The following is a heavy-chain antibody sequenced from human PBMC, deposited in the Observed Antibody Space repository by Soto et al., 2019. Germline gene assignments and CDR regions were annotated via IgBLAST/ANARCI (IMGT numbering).Heavy chain of an antibody. V-gene: IGHV4-34*01. Sequence: SETLSLTCAVYGGSFSGYYWSWIRQPPGKGLEWIGEINHSGSTNYNPSLKSRVTISVDTSKNQFSLKLSSVTAADTAVYYCARGVAAPTWGNDYGMDVWGQGTTVTVSS. D-gene: IGHD6-19*01. J-gene: IGHJ6*02. CDR2: INHSGST. CDR1: GGSFSGYY. CDR3: ARGVAAPTWGNDYGMDV.